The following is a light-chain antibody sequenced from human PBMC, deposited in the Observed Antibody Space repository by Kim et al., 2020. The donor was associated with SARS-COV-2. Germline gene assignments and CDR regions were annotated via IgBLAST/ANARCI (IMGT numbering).Light chain of an antibody. J-gene: IGKJ1*01. CDR1: QGISNY. V-gene: IGKV1-27*01. Sequence: VGDRVTIAYRASQGISNYLAWYLQKPGKVPKLLISAAPVFQSGVPSRFSGSESGSDFTLSISSLQPDDVATYYCQKYNNDPWTFGQGTKVDIK. CDR3: QKYNNDPWT. CDR2: AAP.